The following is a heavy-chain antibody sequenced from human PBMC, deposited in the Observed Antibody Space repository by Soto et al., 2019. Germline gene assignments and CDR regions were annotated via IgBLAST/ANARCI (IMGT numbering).Heavy chain of an antibody. CDR1: GGSISGYY. CDR2: IHYSGST. CDR3: ARGSAAGTKSPFDY. J-gene: IGHJ4*02. V-gene: IGHV4-59*01. Sequence: VQLQESGPGLVKPSETLSLTCTVSGGSISGYYWSWIRQSPGKGLEWIGYIHYSGSTNYNPSLKSPVTIPVDTSKNQLSLKLSSVTAADTAVYYCARGSAAGTKSPFDYWGQGTLVTVSS. D-gene: IGHD6-13*01.